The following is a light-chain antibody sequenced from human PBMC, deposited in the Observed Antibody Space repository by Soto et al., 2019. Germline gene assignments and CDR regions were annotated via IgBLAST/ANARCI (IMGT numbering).Light chain of an antibody. V-gene: IGKV1-33*01. CDR2: DAS. J-gene: IGKJ4*01. CDR3: QKCDNVLLT. Sequence: DIQMTQSPSSLSASVGDRVTITCQASQDITIHLNWYQQKPGKTPKVLIYDASNLERGVPLRFSGSGSGTDFTFTIRRQQSEVIATYFCQKCDNVLLTFGGGTKVEIK. CDR1: QDITIH.